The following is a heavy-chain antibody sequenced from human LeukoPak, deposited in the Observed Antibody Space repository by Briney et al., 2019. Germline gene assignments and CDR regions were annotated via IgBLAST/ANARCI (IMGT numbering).Heavy chain of an antibody. CDR2: IRYDGSNK. CDR1: GFTFSSYA. J-gene: IGHJ5*02. CDR3: AKDTTVMDNWFDP. D-gene: IGHD4-17*01. V-gene: IGHV3-30*02. Sequence: GGSLGLSCAASGFTFSSYAMSWVRQAPGKGLEWVAFIRYDGSNKYYADSVKGRFTISRDNSKNTLYLQMNSLRAEETAVYYCAKDTTVMDNWFDPWGQGTLVTVSS.